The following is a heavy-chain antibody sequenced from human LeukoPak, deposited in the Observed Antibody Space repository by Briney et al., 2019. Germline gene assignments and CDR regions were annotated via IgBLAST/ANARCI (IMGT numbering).Heavy chain of an antibody. Sequence: GGSLTLSCAASGFTFSNYWMHWVRHTPGKGLVWVSRINSDGSTTSYADSVKGRFTISRDNAKNTLYLHMTGTRAEDTAVYYCARASSGSFDYWGQGTLVTVSS. CDR2: INSDGSTT. D-gene: IGHD1-26*01. J-gene: IGHJ4*02. CDR3: ARASSGSFDY. V-gene: IGHV3-74*01. CDR1: GFTFSNYW.